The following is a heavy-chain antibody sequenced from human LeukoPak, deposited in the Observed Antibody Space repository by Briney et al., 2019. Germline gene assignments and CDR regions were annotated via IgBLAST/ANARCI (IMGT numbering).Heavy chain of an antibody. V-gene: IGHV1-69*13. CDR3: ASYAAMVWEGFDY. Sequence: SVKVSCKASGGTFSSYAISWVRQAPGQGLEWMGGIIPIFGTANYAQKFQGRVTITADESTSTAYMELSSLRSEDTAVYYCASYAAMVWEGFDYWGQGTLVTVSS. J-gene: IGHJ4*02. CDR2: IIPIFGTA. D-gene: IGHD5-18*01. CDR1: GGTFSSYA.